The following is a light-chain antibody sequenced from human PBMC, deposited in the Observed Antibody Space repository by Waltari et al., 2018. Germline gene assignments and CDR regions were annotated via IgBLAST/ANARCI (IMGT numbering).Light chain of an antibody. CDR2: SAS. CDR1: QGISIS. J-gene: IGKJ2*01. CDR3: QQYYRTPYT. Sequence: DIQMTQSPSSLSASVGDRVTITCRASQGISISLAWYQQKPGKAPNLLLYSASSLASGDPSRFSGSGSGTDYTLTITSLQPEDFATYYCQQYYRTPYTFGQGTKLEIK. V-gene: IGKV1-NL1*01.